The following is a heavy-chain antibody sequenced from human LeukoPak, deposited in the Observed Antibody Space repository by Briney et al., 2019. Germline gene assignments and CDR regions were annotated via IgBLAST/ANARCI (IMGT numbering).Heavy chain of an antibody. V-gene: IGHV4-59*01. J-gene: IGHJ4*02. Sequence: SETLSLTCTVSGGSISSYYWSWVRQPPGKGLEWIGYIYYSGSTNYNPSLKSRVTISVDTSKNQFSLKLSSVTAADTAVYYCARRPHIAAAGTYFDYWGQGTLVTVSS. D-gene: IGHD6-13*01. CDR3: ARRPHIAAAGTYFDY. CDR2: IYYSGST. CDR1: GGSISSYY.